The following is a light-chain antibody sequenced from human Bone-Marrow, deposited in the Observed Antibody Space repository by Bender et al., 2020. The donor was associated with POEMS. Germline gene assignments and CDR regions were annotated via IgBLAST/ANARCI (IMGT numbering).Light chain of an antibody. CDR1: NIGSKS. Sequence: SYVLTQPPSVSVAPGNTARITCGGNNIGSKSVHWYQRQPGQAPVLVVYDDNDRPAGIPERFSGSNSGDTATLTISRVEAEDEADYYCQVWEISRDDVIFGGGTKLSVL. V-gene: IGLV3-21*03. CDR2: DDN. J-gene: IGLJ2*01. CDR3: QVWEISRDDVI.